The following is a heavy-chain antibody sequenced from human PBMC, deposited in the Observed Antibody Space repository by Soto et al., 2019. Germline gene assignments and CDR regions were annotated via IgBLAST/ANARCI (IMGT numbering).Heavy chain of an antibody. CDR1: GYRFTSYY. Sequence: GESLKISCQGSGYRFTSYYIAWVRQVPGKGLEWVGIIYPGDSDVKYSPTFQGQVTISADRSNSTAYLQWRSLKASDTAMYFCARHFDSSGYYPDYWGQGTQVTVPQ. J-gene: IGHJ4*02. V-gene: IGHV5-51*01. D-gene: IGHD3-22*01. CDR3: ARHFDSSGYYPDY. CDR2: IYPGDSDV.